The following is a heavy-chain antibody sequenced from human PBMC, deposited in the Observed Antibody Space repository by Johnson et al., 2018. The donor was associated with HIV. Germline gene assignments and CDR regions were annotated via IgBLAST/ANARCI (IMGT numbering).Heavy chain of an antibody. V-gene: IGHV3-73*01. Sequence: VQLVESGGGLVQPGGSLRLSCAVSGFTFSSYAIHWVRQAPGKGLEWVGRIRSKANSYATAYAASVKGRFTISRDDSKNTAYLQMNSLKTEDTAVYYCTRQADIWGQGTMVTVSS. CDR3: TRQADI. J-gene: IGHJ3*02. CDR1: GFTFSSYA. CDR2: IRSKANSYAT.